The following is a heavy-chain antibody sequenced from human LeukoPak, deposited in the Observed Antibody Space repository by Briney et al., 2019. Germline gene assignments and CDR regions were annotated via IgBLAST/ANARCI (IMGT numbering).Heavy chain of an antibody. CDR3: ARVGEYCSGGSCYSVRYFQH. D-gene: IGHD2-15*01. V-gene: IGHV1-8*01. J-gene: IGHJ1*01. Sequence: ASVKVSCKASGYTFTSYVINWVRQATGQGLEWMGWMNPNSGNTGYAQKFQGRVTMTRNTSISTAYMELSSLRSEDTAVYYCARVGEYCSGGSCYSVRYFQHWGQGTLVTVSS. CDR1: GYTFTSYV. CDR2: MNPNSGNT.